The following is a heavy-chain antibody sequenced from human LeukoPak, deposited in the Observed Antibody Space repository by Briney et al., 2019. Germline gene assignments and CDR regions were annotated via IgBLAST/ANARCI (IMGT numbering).Heavy chain of an antibody. CDR3: ARGANWGSPDY. CDR2: IYHSGST. Sequence: PSETLSLTCAVSGGSISSSNWWSWVRQPPGKGLEWIGEIYHSGSTNYNPSLKSRVTILVDKSKNQFSLKLSSVTAADTAVYYCARGANWGSPDYWGQGTLVTVSS. J-gene: IGHJ4*02. CDR1: GGSISSSNW. D-gene: IGHD7-27*01. V-gene: IGHV4-4*02.